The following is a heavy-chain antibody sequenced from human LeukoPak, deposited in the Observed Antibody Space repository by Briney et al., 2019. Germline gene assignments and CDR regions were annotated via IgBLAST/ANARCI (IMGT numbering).Heavy chain of an antibody. CDR1: AYTFTSND. J-gene: IGHJ4*02. V-gene: IGHV1-8*01. CDR3: ARGFSPVSFDY. Sequence: ASVRVSCKASAYTFTSNDINWVRQATGQGLEWMGWMNPNSGNTGYAQKFQGRVTMTRNTSISTAYMELSSLRSEDTAVYYCARGFSPVSFDYWGQGTLVTVSS. CDR2: MNPNSGNT.